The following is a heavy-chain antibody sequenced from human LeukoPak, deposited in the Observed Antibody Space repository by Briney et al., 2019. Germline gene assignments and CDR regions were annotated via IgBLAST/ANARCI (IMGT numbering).Heavy chain of an antibody. CDR3: AKGWDAFDI. V-gene: IGHV3-23*01. CDR2: ISGSGGST. Sequence: GGSLRLSCVASGLTFSSYAMSWVRQAPGKGLEWVSAISGSGGSTYYADSMKGRFTISRDNAKNTLYRQINNLRAEDTAVYYSAKGWDAFDIWGQGTMVTVSS. J-gene: IGHJ3*02. D-gene: IGHD1-26*01. CDR1: GLTFSSYA.